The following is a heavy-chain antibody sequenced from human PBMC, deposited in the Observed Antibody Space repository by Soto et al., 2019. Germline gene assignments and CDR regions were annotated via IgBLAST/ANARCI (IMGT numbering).Heavy chain of an antibody. D-gene: IGHD3-16*01. CDR2: IIPILGIP. V-gene: IGHV1-69*02. Sequence: QVQLVQSGAEVKKPGSSVKVSCKASGGTFSSYTISWVRQAPGQGLEWMGRIIPILGIPNYAQKFQGRGTITADKSTSTAYMELSSLRSEDTAVYYCAFDRGGIDYFDYWGEGALDTVSS. J-gene: IGHJ4*02. CDR1: GGTFSSYT. CDR3: AFDRGGIDYFDY.